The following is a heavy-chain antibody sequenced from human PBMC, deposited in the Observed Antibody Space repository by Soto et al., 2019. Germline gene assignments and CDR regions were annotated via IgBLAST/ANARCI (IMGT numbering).Heavy chain of an antibody. J-gene: IGHJ4*02. CDR3: AQALGGHNYGMWYDS. CDR2: ISYSGST. Sequence: QVQLQESGPGLVKPSQTLSLTCTVSGGSVTSVGYYWNWIRQHPGKGLECLGYISYSGSTSYNPSLKSRVTISLDTSVNQFSLKLTSVIAADTAVYYCAQALGGHNYGMWYDSRGQGSLVTVSS. V-gene: IGHV4-31*03. CDR1: GGSVTSVGYY. D-gene: IGHD5-18*01.